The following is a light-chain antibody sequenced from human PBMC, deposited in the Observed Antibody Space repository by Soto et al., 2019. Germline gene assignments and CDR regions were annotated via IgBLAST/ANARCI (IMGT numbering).Light chain of an antibody. Sequence: EIVLTQSPGTLSLSPGERATLSCRASQSVSSSYLAWYQQKPGQAPRLLIYVASSRATGIPDRFSGSGSGTDFAHPISRREPDDLAVYYWHQYGSSLLFTFGPGTKVDIQ. CDR3: HQYGSSLLFT. CDR1: QSVSSSY. J-gene: IGKJ3*01. V-gene: IGKV3-20*01. CDR2: VAS.